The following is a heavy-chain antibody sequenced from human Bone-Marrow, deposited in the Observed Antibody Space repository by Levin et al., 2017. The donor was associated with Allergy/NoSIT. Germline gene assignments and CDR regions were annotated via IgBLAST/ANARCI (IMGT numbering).Heavy chain of an antibody. D-gene: IGHD5-24*01. CDR2: INGDGTTT. CDR1: GFAVSSSW. CDR3: AKGHLKLPRATMDG. V-gene: IGHV3-74*01. Sequence: GESLKISCAASGFAVSSSWLHWVRQAPGKGLVWVSRINGDGTTTAYADSVKGRFTISRDNTKNALFLQMNSLRGDDTARYYCAKGHLKLPRATMDGWGQGTTVTV. J-gene: IGHJ6*02.